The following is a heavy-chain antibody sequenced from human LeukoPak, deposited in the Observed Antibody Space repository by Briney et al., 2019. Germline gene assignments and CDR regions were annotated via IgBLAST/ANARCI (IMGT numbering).Heavy chain of an antibody. CDR3: ARAFDDYGGSRYYYYYGMDV. D-gene: IGHD4-23*01. CDR1: GGSISSGGYY. V-gene: IGHV4-31*03. CDR2: IYYSGST. Sequence: PSETLSLTCTVSGGSISSGGYYWSWIRQHPRKGLEWIGYIYYSGSTYYNPSLKSRVTISVDTSKNQFSLKLSSVTAADTAVYYCARAFDDYGGSRYYYYYGMDVWGQGTTVTVSS. J-gene: IGHJ6*02.